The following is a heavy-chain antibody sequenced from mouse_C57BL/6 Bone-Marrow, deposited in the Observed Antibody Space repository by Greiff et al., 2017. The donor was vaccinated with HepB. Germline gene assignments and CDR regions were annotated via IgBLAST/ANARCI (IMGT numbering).Heavy chain of an antibody. CDR2: ISSGGSYT. CDR1: GFTFSSYG. J-gene: IGHJ2*01. D-gene: IGHD2-3*01. CDR3: ASDGYLSYFDY. Sequence: EVQGVESGGDLVKPGGSLKLSCAASGFTFSSYGMSWVRQTPDKRLEWVATISSGGSYTYYPDSVKGRFTISRDNAKNTLYLQMSSLKSEDTAMYYCASDGYLSYFDYWGQGTTLTVSS. V-gene: IGHV5-6*01.